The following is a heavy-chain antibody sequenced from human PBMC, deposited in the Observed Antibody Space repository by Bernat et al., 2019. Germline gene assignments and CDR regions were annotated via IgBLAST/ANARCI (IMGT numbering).Heavy chain of an antibody. CDR2: ISSSSSYI. CDR3: ARSLRYSYGYWYFDL. Sequence: EVQLVESGGGLVKPGGSLRLSCAASGFTFSSYSMNWVRQAPGKGLEWVSSISSSSSYIYYADSVKGRFTIPRDNAKNPLYLQMNSLRAEDTAVYYCARSLRYSYGYWYFDLWGRGTLVTVSS. J-gene: IGHJ2*01. V-gene: IGHV3-21*01. CDR1: GFTFSSYS. D-gene: IGHD5-18*01.